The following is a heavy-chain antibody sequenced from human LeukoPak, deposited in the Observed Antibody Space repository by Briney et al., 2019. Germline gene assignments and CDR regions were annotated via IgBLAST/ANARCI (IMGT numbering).Heavy chain of an antibody. Sequence: GGSLRLSCAASGFTFSSYSMTWVRQAPGKGLEWVSSMSSGGTYIYYADSVRGRFTISRDNAKNSLYLLMNTLRAEDTAVYYCAKDEATSGGGLASWGQGTLVIVSS. D-gene: IGHD3-16*01. CDR2: MSSGGTYI. V-gene: IGHV3-21*01. CDR3: AKDEATSGGGLAS. CDR1: GFTFSSYS. J-gene: IGHJ5*01.